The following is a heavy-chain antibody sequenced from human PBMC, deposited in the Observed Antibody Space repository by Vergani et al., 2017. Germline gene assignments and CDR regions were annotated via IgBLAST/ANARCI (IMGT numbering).Heavy chain of an antibody. D-gene: IGHD6-13*01. CDR2: IWYDGSNK. CDR1: GFTFSSYG. Sequence: QVQLVESGGGVVQPGRSLRLSCAASGFTFSSYGMHWVRQAPGKGLGWVAVIWYDGSNKYYADSVKGRFTSSRDNSKTTLYLQMNSLRAEDRAVEYCARAFSSSWYPYYYYYGIDVWGQGTTVTVSS. J-gene: IGHJ6*02. V-gene: IGHV3-33*01. CDR3: ARAFSSSWYPYYYYYGIDV.